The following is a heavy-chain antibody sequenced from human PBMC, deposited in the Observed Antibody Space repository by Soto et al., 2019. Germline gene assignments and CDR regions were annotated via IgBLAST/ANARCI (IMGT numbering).Heavy chain of an antibody. Sequence: QVQLVESGGGVVQPGRSLRLSCAASGFTFSSYAMHWVRQAPGKGLEWVAVISYDGSNKYYADSVKGRFTISRDNSKNTLYLQMNSLRAEDTAVYYCARSVYYDSSGLSDAFDIWGQGTMVTVSS. D-gene: IGHD3-22*01. CDR2: ISYDGSNK. V-gene: IGHV3-30-3*01. CDR1: GFTFSSYA. J-gene: IGHJ3*02. CDR3: ARSVYYDSSGLSDAFDI.